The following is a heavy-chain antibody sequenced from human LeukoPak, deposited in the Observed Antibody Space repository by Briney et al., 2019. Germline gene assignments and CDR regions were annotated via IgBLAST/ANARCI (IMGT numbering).Heavy chain of an antibody. CDR1: GFTFSDHY. CDR2: IRNKANSYTT. J-gene: IGHJ4*02. D-gene: IGHD1-26*01. V-gene: IGHV3-72*01. CDR3: ARDRGSYFDY. Sequence: PGGSLRLSCAASGFTFSDHYMGWVRQAPGKGLEWVGRIRNKANSYTTEYAASVKRRFTISRDDSKHSLYLQMHSLTAEDPAVYYCARDRGSYFDYWGQGTLVTVSS.